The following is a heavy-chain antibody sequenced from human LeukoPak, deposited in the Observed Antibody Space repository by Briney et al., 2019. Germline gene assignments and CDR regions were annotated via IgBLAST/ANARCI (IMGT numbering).Heavy chain of an antibody. CDR2: IIPVLGVS. V-gene: IGHV1-69*04. CDR1: GGSFSSYV. J-gene: IGHJ3*02. Sequence: SVKVSCKASGGSFSSYVITWVRQAPGQGLEWMGRIIPVLGVSNFAQKFEGRVTITADKSTNTAHMELRRLESGDTAVYYCTREGVYAPDPSSYHRDASDIWGQGTVVIVSS. CDR3: TREGVYAPDPSSYHRDASDI. D-gene: IGHD3-16*02.